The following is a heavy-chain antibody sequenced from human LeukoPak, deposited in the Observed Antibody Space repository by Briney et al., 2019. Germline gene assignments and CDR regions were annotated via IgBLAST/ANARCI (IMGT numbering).Heavy chain of an antibody. J-gene: IGHJ5*02. Sequence: GGSLRLSCTASGFTFGDYAMSWFRQAPGKGLEWVGFIRSKAYGGTTEYAASVKGRFTISRDDSKSIAYLQMNSLKTEDTAVYYCTRPHPPTYYVILTGRNWFDPWGQGTLVTVSS. D-gene: IGHD3-9*01. CDR3: TRPHPPTYYVILTGRNWFDP. V-gene: IGHV3-49*03. CDR2: IRSKAYGGTT. CDR1: GFTFGDYA.